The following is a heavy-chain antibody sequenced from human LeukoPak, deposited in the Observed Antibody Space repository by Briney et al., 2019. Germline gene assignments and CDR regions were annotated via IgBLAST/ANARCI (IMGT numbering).Heavy chain of an antibody. CDR2: ISYDGNKE. V-gene: IGHV3-30*18. CDR3: AKDHIYSFDY. CDR1: GFTFSSYG. J-gene: IGHJ4*02. Sequence: GGSLRLSCAASGFTFSSYGMHWVRQAPGKGLEWVAVISYDGNKEYYADSVKGRFTISRDDSKNTLHLQMNSLRAEDTAVYYCAKDHIYSFDYWGRGTLVTVSS. D-gene: IGHD2-21*01.